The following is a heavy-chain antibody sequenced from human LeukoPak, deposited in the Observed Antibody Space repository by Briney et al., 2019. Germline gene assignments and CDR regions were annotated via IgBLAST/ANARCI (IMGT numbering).Heavy chain of an antibody. Sequence: SETLSLTCTVSGGSISSSSYYWGWIRQPPGKGLEWIGSIYYSGSTNYNPSLKGRVTMSVDTSKNQFSLKLSSVTAADTAVYYCARIAAARDAFDIWGQGTMVTVSS. CDR3: ARIAAARDAFDI. CDR1: GGSISSSSYY. V-gene: IGHV4-39*07. D-gene: IGHD6-25*01. J-gene: IGHJ3*02. CDR2: IYYSGST.